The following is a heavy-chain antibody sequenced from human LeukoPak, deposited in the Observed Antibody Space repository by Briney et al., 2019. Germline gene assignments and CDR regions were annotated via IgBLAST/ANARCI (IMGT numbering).Heavy chain of an antibody. J-gene: IGHJ4*02. Sequence: GGSLRLSCAASGFTFSTSGMHWVRQAPGKGLEWVAVIWYDGSNKHYAESVKGRFSISRDNSKSTLYLQMNSLRAEDTAVYYCARARGVSTGYRPIDYWGQGTLVTVSS. CDR3: ARARGVSTGYRPIDY. CDR2: IWYDGSNK. CDR1: GFTFSTSG. V-gene: IGHV3-33*01. D-gene: IGHD3-22*01.